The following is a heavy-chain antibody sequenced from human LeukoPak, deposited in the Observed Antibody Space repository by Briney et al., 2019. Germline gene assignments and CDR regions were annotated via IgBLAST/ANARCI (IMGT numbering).Heavy chain of an antibody. CDR1: GGSISSSSYY. V-gene: IGHV4-39*01. CDR2: IYYSGST. CDR3: ARTALGSNYFDY. Sequence: SETLSLTCTVSGGSISSSSYYWGWIRQPPRKGLEWIGSIYYSGSTYYNPSLKSRVTISVDTSKIQFSLKLSSVTATDTAVYYCARTALGSNYFDYWGQGILVTVSS. J-gene: IGHJ4*02. D-gene: IGHD7-27*01.